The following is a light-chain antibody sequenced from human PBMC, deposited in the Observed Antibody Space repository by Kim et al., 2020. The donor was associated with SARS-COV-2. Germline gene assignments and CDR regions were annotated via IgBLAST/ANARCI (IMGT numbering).Light chain of an antibody. J-gene: IGLJ2*01. CDR3: ATGDDSLSGLVI. Sequence: KGTISCSGSRSDIGKNYVYWYQQFPGVAPKLLIYSNNQRPSGVPDRFSGSKSGTSASLAISGLRSEDEAEYYCATGDDSLSGLVIFGGGTQLTVL. CDR2: SNN. CDR1: RSDIGKNY. V-gene: IGLV1-47*01.